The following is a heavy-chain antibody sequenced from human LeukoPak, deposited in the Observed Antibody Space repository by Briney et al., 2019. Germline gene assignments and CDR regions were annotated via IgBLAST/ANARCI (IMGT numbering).Heavy chain of an antibody. D-gene: IGHD6-19*01. Sequence: GGSLRLSCAASGFTFRSYGMHWVRQAPGKGLEWVAVISYDGSNKYYADSVKGRFTISRDNSKNTLYLQMNSLRAEDTAVYYCAKGVAVAGHFDYWGQGTLVTVSS. V-gene: IGHV3-30*18. CDR3: AKGVAVAGHFDY. J-gene: IGHJ4*02. CDR1: GFTFRSYG. CDR2: ISYDGSNK.